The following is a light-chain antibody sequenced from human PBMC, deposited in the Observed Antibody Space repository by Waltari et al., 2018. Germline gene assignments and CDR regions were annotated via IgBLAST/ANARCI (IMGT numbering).Light chain of an antibody. CDR3: CSYATSSPWV. J-gene: IGLJ3*02. Sequence: QSALTQPASVSGSPGQSITISCTGASSSIGDSNVVSWYQQHPGKAPKLMIYEGDKRPSGVSNRFSGSKSGNMASLTISGLQAEDEVDYYCCSYATSSPWVFGGGTKVTVL. V-gene: IGLV2-23*01. CDR1: SSSIGDSNV. CDR2: EGD.